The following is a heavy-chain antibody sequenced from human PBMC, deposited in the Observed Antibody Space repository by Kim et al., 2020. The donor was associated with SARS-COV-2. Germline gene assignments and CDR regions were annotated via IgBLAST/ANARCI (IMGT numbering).Heavy chain of an antibody. V-gene: IGHV4-34*01. CDR3: ARGVRVGYFDWLFHGGYF. CDR2: INHSGST. D-gene: IGHD3-9*01. Sequence: SETLSLTCAVYGGSFSGYYWSWIRQPPGKGLEWIGEINHSGSTNYNPSLKSRVTISVDTSKNQFSLKLSSVTAADTAVYYCARGVRVGYFDWLFHGGYF. J-gene: IGHJ4*03. CDR1: GGSFSGYY.